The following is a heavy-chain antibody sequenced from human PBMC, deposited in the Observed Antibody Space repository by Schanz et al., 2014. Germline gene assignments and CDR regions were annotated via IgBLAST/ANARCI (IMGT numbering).Heavy chain of an antibody. CDR3: ARDRGYCSGGSCLTCDY. J-gene: IGHJ4*02. CDR1: GFSLNTYG. D-gene: IGHD2-15*01. V-gene: IGHV3-30*19. CDR2: ISYDGSNK. Sequence: VQLVESGGGVVQPGTSLILSCSVSGFSLNTYGIHWFRQPAGKGLEWVAVISYDGSNKYYADSVKGRFTISRDNSKNTLYLQMNTLRAEDTAVYYCARDRGYCSGGSCLTCDYWGQGTLVTVSS.